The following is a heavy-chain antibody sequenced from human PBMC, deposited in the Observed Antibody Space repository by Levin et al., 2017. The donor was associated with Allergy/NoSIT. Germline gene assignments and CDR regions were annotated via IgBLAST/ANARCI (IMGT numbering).Heavy chain of an antibody. J-gene: IGHJ2*01. CDR2: IYSGGST. CDR3: ARSVEVRGVVVYWYFDL. V-gene: IGHV3-66*02. D-gene: IGHD3-10*01. CDR1: GFTVSSNY. Sequence: GGSLRLSCAASGFTVSSNYMSWVRQAPGKGLEWVSVIYSGGSTYYTDSVKGRFTISRDSSKNTLYLQMNSLRTEDTAVYYCARSVEVRGVVVYWYFDLWGRGTLVTVSS.